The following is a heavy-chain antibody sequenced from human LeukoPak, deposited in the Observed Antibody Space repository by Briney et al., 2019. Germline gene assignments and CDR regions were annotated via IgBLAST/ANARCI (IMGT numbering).Heavy chain of an antibody. J-gene: IGHJ3*01. D-gene: IGHD5-18*01. CDR2: ISSSSSHI. Sequence: GGSLRLSCAASGFTFSSYSMNWVRQAPGKGLEWVSSISSSSSHIYYADSVKGRFTISRDNAKNSLYLQMNSLRAEDTAVYYCARDKDTADGYMDVWGQGTLLTVSP. CDR3: ARDKDTADGYMDV. CDR1: GFTFSSYS. V-gene: IGHV3-21*01.